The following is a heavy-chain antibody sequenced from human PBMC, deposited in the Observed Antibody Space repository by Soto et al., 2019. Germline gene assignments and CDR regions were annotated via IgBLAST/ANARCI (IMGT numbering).Heavy chain of an antibody. J-gene: IGHJ4*02. CDR1: GDTFSRYA. CDR3: ARDRGGGACFDY. CDR2: IIPIFGTT. V-gene: IGHV1-69*18. D-gene: IGHD2-21*02. Sequence: QVHLVQSGAEVKKPGSSVKVSCKTSGDTFSRYAITWVRQAPGQGLELMGTIIPIFGTTNYAQKFQGGVTITADESTSTVYMELSGLRSEDTAVYYCARDRGGGACFDYWGQGTLVTVSS.